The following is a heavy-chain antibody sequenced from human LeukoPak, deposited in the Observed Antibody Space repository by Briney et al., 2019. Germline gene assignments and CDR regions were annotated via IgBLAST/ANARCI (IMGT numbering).Heavy chain of an antibody. Sequence: GGSLRLSCAASGFTFTSYAMNWVRQAPGKGLEWVSSISGSGGTTYNADSVKGRLTISRDNSKNTLYLQMNNLRAEDTAVYYCAKGDLGFGRFYFDYWGHGNLVTVSP. J-gene: IGHJ4*01. V-gene: IGHV3-23*01. CDR1: GFTFTSYA. D-gene: IGHD3-16*01. CDR3: AKGDLGFGRFYFDY. CDR2: ISGSGGTT.